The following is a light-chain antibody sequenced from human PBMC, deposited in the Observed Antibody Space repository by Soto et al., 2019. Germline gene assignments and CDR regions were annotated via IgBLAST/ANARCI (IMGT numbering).Light chain of an antibody. CDR1: QSVSSY. CDR2: DAS. V-gene: IGKV3-11*01. CDR3: QQRSNWPLT. Sequence: EIVLTQSPATLSLSPCERATLSFRASQSVSSYLAWYQQKPGQAPRLLIYDASNRATGIPARFSGSGSGTDFTLTISSLEPADFAVYYCQQRSNWPLTFGGGTKVDI. J-gene: IGKJ4*01.